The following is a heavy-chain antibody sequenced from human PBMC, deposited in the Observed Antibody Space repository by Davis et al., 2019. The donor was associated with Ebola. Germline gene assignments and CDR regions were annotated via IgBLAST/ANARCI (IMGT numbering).Heavy chain of an antibody. CDR2: INPSGGST. Sequence: ASVKVSCKASGYTFTSYYMHWVRQAPGQGLEWMGIINPSGGSTSYAQKFQGRVTMTRDTSTSTVYMELSSLRSEDTAVYYCARDRMPSIVGAKEGFDYWGQGTLVTVSS. D-gene: IGHD1-26*01. V-gene: IGHV1-46*01. J-gene: IGHJ4*02. CDR1: GYTFTSYY. CDR3: ARDRMPSIVGAKEGFDY.